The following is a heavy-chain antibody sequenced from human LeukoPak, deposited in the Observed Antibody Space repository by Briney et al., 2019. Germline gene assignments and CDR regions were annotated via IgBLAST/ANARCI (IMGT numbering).Heavy chain of an antibody. D-gene: IGHD6-6*01. Sequence: KPSETLSLTCTVSGGSISSGSYYWSWIRQPAGKGLEWIGRIYTSGSTNYNPSLKSRVTISVDTSKNQFSLKLSSVTAADTAVYYCARHRPVVEGYYYMDVWGKGTMVTVSS. J-gene: IGHJ6*03. CDR2: IYTSGST. V-gene: IGHV4-61*02. CDR1: GGSISSGSYY. CDR3: ARHRPVVEGYYYMDV.